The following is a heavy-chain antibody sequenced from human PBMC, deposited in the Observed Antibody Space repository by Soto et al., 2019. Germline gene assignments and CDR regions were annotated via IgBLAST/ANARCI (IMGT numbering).Heavy chain of an antibody. CDR3: ASQRGYYYDSTGYHLDY. V-gene: IGHV1-46*01. Sequence: ASVKVSCKASGYTFTSNYMHWVRQAPGQGLEWMGIINPSGGSTSYAQKFQGRVTMTRDTSTSTVYMELSSLRSEDTAVYYCASQRGYYYDSTGYHLDYWGPGTLVTVSS. D-gene: IGHD3-22*01. CDR2: INPSGGST. J-gene: IGHJ4*02. CDR1: GYTFTSNY.